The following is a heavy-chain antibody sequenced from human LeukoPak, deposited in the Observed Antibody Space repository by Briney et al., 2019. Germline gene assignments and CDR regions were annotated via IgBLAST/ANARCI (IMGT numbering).Heavy chain of an antibody. D-gene: IGHD2-21*02. Sequence: SCKASGYTFTGYYMHWVRQAPGKGLEWVAVISYDGSNKYYADSVKGRFTISRDNSKNTLYLQMNSLRAEDTAVYYCARDPYCGGDCSMFDYWGQGTLVTVSS. CDR2: ISYDGSNK. V-gene: IGHV3-30-3*01. CDR1: GYTFTGYY. CDR3: ARDPYCGGDCSMFDY. J-gene: IGHJ4*02.